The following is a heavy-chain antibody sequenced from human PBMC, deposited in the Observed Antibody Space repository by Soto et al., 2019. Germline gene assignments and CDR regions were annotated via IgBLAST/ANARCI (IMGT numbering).Heavy chain of an antibody. J-gene: IGHJ5*02. CDR2: ISGSGGST. Sequence: GGSLRLSCAASGFTFSSYAMSWVRQAPGKGLEWVSAISGSGGSTYYADSVKGRFTISRDNSKNTLYLQMNSLRAEDTAVYYCAKDWVVPAAMDSTWWFDPWGQGTLVTVSS. CDR3: AKDWVVPAAMDSTWWFDP. CDR1: GFTFSSYA. V-gene: IGHV3-23*01. D-gene: IGHD2-2*01.